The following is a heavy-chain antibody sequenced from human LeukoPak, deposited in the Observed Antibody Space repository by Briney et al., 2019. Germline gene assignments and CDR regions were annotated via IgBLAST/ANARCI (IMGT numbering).Heavy chain of an antibody. CDR1: GITLSNYG. Sequence: GGSLRLSCAVSGITLSNYGMSWVRQAPGKGLEWVAGISDRGSRTNYADSVKGRFTISTDHPKNTLYLQMNSLRAENTAVYFCAKRGVVIRVILVGFHKEAYYFDSWGQGALVTVSS. CDR3: AKRGVVIRVILVGFHKEAYYFDS. D-gene: IGHD3-22*01. V-gene: IGHV3-23*01. J-gene: IGHJ4*02. CDR2: ISDRGSRT.